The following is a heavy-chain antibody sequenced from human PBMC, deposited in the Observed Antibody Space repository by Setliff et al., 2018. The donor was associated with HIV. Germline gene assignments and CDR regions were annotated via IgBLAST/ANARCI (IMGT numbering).Heavy chain of an antibody. Sequence: PGGSLRLSCAASGFTFSSYWMHWVCQAPGKGLVWVFGMNTDGSSTRYADSVKGRFTISRDNAKNMLYLQRNSLSADDTAVYYCVRDSGYYYFDNWGQGALVTVSS. CDR3: VRDSGYYYFDN. V-gene: IGHV3-74*01. D-gene: IGHD3-22*01. J-gene: IGHJ4*02. CDR1: GFTFSSYW. CDR2: MNTDGSST.